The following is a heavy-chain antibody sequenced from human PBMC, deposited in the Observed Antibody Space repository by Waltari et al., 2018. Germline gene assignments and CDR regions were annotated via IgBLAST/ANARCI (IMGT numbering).Heavy chain of an antibody. Sequence: QVQLVQSGAEVKKPGSSVKVSCKASGGTFSSYAISWVRQAPGQGLEWMGGISPIFGTANYGQKVQGRGTMTADESTSTAYMELSSLRSEDTAVYYCARGETYYYDSSEDSWGQGTLVTVSS. CDR1: GGTFSSYA. V-gene: IGHV1-69*01. CDR2: ISPIFGTA. J-gene: IGHJ4*02. CDR3: ARGETYYYDSSEDS. D-gene: IGHD3-22*01.